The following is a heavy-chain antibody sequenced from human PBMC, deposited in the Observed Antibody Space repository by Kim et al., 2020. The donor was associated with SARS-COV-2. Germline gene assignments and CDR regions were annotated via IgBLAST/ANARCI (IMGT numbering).Heavy chain of an antibody. Sequence: SETLSLTCTVSGGSISSYYWSWIRQPPGKGLEWIGYIYYSGSTNYNPSLKSRVTISVDTSKNQFSLKLSSVTAADTAVYYCARARPNPRRSNHNWFDPWGQGTLVTVSS. D-gene: IGHD4-4*01. V-gene: IGHV4-59*13. CDR3: ARARPNPRRSNHNWFDP. J-gene: IGHJ5*02. CDR1: GGSISSYY. CDR2: IYYSGST.